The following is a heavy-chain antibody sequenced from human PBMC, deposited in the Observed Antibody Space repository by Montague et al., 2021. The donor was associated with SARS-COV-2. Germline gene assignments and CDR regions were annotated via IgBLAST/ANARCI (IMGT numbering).Heavy chain of an antibody. V-gene: IGHV4-39*01. CDR2: IYYSGST. CDR3: ARFPYYYDSSGSFDY. Sequence: SETLSLTCTVSGGSISSSSYYWGWIRQPPGKGLEWIGSIYYSGSTYYNPSLKSRVTISVYTSKNQFSLKLSSVTAADTAVYYCARFPYYYDSSGSFDYWGQGTLVTVSS. CDR1: GGSISSSSYY. D-gene: IGHD3-22*01. J-gene: IGHJ4*02.